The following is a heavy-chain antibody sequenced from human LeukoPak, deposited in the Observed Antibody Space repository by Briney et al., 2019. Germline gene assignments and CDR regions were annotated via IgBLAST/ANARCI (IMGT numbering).Heavy chain of an antibody. J-gene: IGHJ4*02. Sequence: GASVKVSCKASGYTFTGYYMHWMRQAPGQGLEWMGWINPNSGGTNYAQKFQGRVTMTRDTSISTAYMELSRLRSDDTAVYYCARVFNSGNYVDYWGQGTLVTVPS. V-gene: IGHV1-2*02. CDR3: ARVFNSGNYVDY. CDR1: GYTFTGYY. CDR2: INPNSGGT. D-gene: IGHD3-10*02.